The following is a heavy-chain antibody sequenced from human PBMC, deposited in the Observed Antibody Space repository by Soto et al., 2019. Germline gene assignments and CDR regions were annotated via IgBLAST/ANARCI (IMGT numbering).Heavy chain of an antibody. CDR2: IDPSDSQT. V-gene: IGHV5-10-1*01. CDR1: GYSFAGYW. CDR3: ARRGHSYGLDV. J-gene: IGHJ6*02. D-gene: IGHD3-10*01. Sequence: GESLKISCKGSGYSFAGYWITWVRQKPGKGLEWMGRIDPSDSQTYYSPSFRGHVTISVTKSITTVFLQWSSLRASDTAMYYCARRGHSYGLDVWGQGTKVTVSS.